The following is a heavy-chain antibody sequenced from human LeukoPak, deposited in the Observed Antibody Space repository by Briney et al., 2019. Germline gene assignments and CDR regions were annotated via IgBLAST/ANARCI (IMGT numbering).Heavy chain of an antibody. CDR1: GYTFTGYY. Sequence: ASVKVSCKASGYTFTGYYMHWVRQAPGQGLEWMGWINPNSGGTNYAQKFQGRVTMTRDTSISTAYMELSRLRSDDTAVYYCARDTPQWELLRGTYFDYWGQGTLVTVSS. CDR2: INPNSGGT. J-gene: IGHJ4*02. D-gene: IGHD1-26*01. CDR3: ARDTPQWELLRGTYFDY. V-gene: IGHV1-2*02.